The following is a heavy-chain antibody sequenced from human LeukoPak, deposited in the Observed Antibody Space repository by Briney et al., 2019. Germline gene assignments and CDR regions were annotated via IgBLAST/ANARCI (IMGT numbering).Heavy chain of an antibody. V-gene: IGHV3-66*01. Sequence: GGSLRLSCAVSGFNVISNYLNWVRQAPGQGPEWVSVIYSGGSTYYADSVKGRFTISRDNSKNTLYLQMNSLRAEDTAVYHCARVDSRTAQFDYWGQGTLVTVSS. D-gene: IGHD6-13*01. CDR2: IYSGGST. J-gene: IGHJ4*02. CDR1: GFNVISNY. CDR3: ARVDSRTAQFDY.